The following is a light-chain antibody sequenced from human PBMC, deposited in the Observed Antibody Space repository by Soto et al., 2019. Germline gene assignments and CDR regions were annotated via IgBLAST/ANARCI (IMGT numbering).Light chain of an antibody. V-gene: IGKV3D-20*02. CDR2: AAS. Sequence: EIVLTQSPGTLSLSPGDRATLSCRASQTISSTYLAWYQQNPGQAPRLLIYAASTRATGVPDRFSGSGSGTDFTLTISSLEPEDFAVYYCQQRSKWPITFGQGTRLEIK. J-gene: IGKJ5*01. CDR3: QQRSKWPIT. CDR1: QTISSTY.